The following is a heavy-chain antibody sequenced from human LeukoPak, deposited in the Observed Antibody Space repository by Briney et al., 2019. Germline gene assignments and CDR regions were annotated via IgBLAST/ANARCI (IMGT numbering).Heavy chain of an antibody. V-gene: IGHV4-39*01. CDR2: IYYSGST. Sequence: SETLSLTCTVSGGSISSSSYYWGWIRQPPGEGLEWIGSIYYSGSTYYNPSLKSRVTISVDTSKNQFSLKLSSVTAADTAVYYCARGHNYYDSSGYYPDYWGQGTLVTVSS. CDR1: GGSISSSSYY. D-gene: IGHD3-22*01. CDR3: ARGHNYYDSSGYYPDY. J-gene: IGHJ4*02.